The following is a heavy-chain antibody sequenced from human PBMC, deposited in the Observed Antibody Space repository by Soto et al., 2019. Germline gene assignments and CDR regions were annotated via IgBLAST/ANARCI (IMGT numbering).Heavy chain of an antibody. D-gene: IGHD6-19*01. CDR1: GFTFSSYA. J-gene: IGHJ4*02. CDR2: ISGSGGST. V-gene: IGHV3-23*01. Sequence: PGGSLRLSCAASGFTFSSYAMSWVRQAPGRGLEWVSAISGSGGSTYYADSVKGRFTTSRGNSKNTLYLQMNSLRAEDTAVYYCAKYPSIAVAGTSAYWGQGTLVTVSS. CDR3: AKYPSIAVAGTSAY.